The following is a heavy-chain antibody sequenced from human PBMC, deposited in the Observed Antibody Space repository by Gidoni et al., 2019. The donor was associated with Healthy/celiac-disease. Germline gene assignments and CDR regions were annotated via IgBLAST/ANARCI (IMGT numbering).Heavy chain of an antibody. Sequence: QVQLVESGGGVVQPGRSLRLTCAASGFPFSSYGMHWVRQAPGKGLEWVAVISDDGSNKYYADSVKGRFTISRDNSKNTLYLQMNSLRAEDTAVYYCAKERSSGWYSPFDYWGQGTLVTVSS. CDR2: ISDDGSNK. CDR1: GFPFSSYG. D-gene: IGHD6-19*01. CDR3: AKERSSGWYSPFDY. V-gene: IGHV3-30*18. J-gene: IGHJ4*02.